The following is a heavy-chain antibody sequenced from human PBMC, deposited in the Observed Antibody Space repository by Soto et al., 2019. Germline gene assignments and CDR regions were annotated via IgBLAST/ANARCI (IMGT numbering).Heavy chain of an antibody. J-gene: IGHJ5*02. Sequence: ASVKVSCKASGYTFTGYYMHWVRQAPGQGLEWMGWINPNSGGTNYAQKFQGWVTMTRDTSISTAYMELSRLRSDDTAVYYCARTRIAAAGLRWFDPWGQGTLVTVSS. CDR3: ARTRIAAAGLRWFDP. D-gene: IGHD6-13*01. V-gene: IGHV1-2*04. CDR1: GYTFTGYY. CDR2: INPNSGGT.